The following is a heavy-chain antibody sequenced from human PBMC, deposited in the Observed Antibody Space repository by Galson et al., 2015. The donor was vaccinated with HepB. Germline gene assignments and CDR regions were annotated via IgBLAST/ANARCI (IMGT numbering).Heavy chain of an antibody. Sequence: SLRLSCAASGFTFSSYAMSWVRQAPGKGLEWVSAISGSGGSTYYADSVKGRFTISRDNSKNTLYLQMNSLRAEDTAVYYCAKGGIYGDYLNYGMDVWGQGTTVTVSS. J-gene: IGHJ6*02. D-gene: IGHD4-17*01. CDR3: AKGGIYGDYLNYGMDV. V-gene: IGHV3-23*01. CDR1: GFTFSSYA. CDR2: ISGSGGST.